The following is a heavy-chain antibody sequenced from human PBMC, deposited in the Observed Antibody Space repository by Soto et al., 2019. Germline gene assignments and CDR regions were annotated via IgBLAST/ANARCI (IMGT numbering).Heavy chain of an antibody. V-gene: IGHV4-39*01. CDR1: GGSISRTHYY. CDR2: IYYSGST. J-gene: IGHJ4*02. CDR3: TRGGRDYVDSVEVMGFDY. D-gene: IGHD4-17*01. Sequence: QLQLQESGPGLVKPSGTLSLTCTVYGGSISRTHYYWGWIRQPPGKRLEWIGNIYYSGSTYYNPSLKIRLTISVDTSNNQSSLKLSSVTAADPAVYYCTRGGRDYVDSVEVMGFDYWGQGTLVTVSS.